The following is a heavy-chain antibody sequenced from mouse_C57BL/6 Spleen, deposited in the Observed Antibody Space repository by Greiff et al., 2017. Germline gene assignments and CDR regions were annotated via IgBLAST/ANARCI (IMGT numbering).Heavy chain of an antibody. CDR1: GFSFSSYA. Sequence: EVKLVESGEGLVKPGGSLKLSCAASGFSFSSYAMSWVRQTPEKRLEWVAYISSGGDYIYYADTVKGRFTFSRDNARNTLYLQMSSLTSKDTAMYYCKRADYFRSYWYFDVWGTGTTVTVSS. CDR3: KRADYFRSYWYFDV. CDR2: ISSGGDYI. J-gene: IGHJ1*03. V-gene: IGHV5-9-1*02. D-gene: IGHD1-1*01.